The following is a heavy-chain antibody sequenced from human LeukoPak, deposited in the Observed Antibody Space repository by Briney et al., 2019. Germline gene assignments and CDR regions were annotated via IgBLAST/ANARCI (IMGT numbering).Heavy chain of an antibody. V-gene: IGHV4-30-2*01. Sequence: SQTLSLTCAVSGGSISSGGYSWSWIRQPPGKGLEWIGYIYHSGSTYYNPSLKSRVTISVDRSKNQFSLKLSSVTAADTAVYYCARGESGSYAHFDYWGQGTLVTVSS. CDR3: ARGESGSYAHFDY. J-gene: IGHJ4*02. CDR2: IYHSGST. CDR1: GGSISSGGYS. D-gene: IGHD1-26*01.